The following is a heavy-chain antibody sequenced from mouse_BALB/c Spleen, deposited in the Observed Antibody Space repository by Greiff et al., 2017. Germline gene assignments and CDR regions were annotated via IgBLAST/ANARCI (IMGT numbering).Heavy chain of an antibody. CDR3: AKVRDYAMDY. D-gene: IGHD3-3*01. CDR1: GFTFSSYA. J-gene: IGHJ4*01. CDR2: ISSGGST. Sequence: EVNVVESGGGLVKPGGSLKLSCAASGFTFSSYAMSWVRQTPEKRLEWVASISSGGSTYYPDSVKGRFTISRDNARNILYLQMSSLRSEDTAMYYCAKVRDYAMDYWGQGTSVTVSS. V-gene: IGHV5-6-5*01.